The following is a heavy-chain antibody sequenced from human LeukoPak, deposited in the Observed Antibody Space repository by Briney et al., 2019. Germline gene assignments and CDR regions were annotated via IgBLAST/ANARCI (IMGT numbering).Heavy chain of an antibody. CDR3: ARDRERWLQTFDY. V-gene: IGHV3-30-3*01. CDR2: ISYDGSNK. D-gene: IGHD5-24*01. Sequence: AGRSLRLSCAASGFTFSSDAMHWVRQAPGKGLEWVAVISYDGSNKYYADSVKGRFTISRDNSKNTLYLQMNSLRAEDTAVYYCARDRERWLQTFDYWGQGTLVTVSS. J-gene: IGHJ4*02. CDR1: GFTFSSDA.